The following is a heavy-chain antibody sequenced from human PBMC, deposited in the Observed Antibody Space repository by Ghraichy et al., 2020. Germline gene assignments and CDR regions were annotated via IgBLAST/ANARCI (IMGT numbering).Heavy chain of an antibody. CDR1: GGSFSGYY. Sequence: SETLSLTCDVYGGSFSGYYWSWIRQPPGTGLGWIGEINHSGSTNYNPSLKSRVTISVDTSKNQFSLTLSSVTAADTAVYYCARAQKKQWLVKGRGNYFDYWGQGILVTVSS. CDR3: ARAQKKQWLVKGRGNYFDY. J-gene: IGHJ4*02. CDR2: INHSGST. V-gene: IGHV4-34*01. D-gene: IGHD6-19*01.